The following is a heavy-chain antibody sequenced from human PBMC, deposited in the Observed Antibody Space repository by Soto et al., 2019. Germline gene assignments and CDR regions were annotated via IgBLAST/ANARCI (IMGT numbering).Heavy chain of an antibody. J-gene: IGHJ6*03. CDR3: ARGGISHWAYFYYMDV. CDR2: INHLGSI. D-gene: IGHD2-21*01. CDR1: GGSLSDYF. Sequence: QVQLQQWGAGLLKPSETLSLTCVVSGGSLSDYFWSWIRQPPGMALEWIGEINHLGSINYNPSLKSRVTRSVDTSKNQFSMTLNSGTAADTATYYCARGGISHWAYFYYMDVWDRGTTVTVSS. V-gene: IGHV4-34*01.